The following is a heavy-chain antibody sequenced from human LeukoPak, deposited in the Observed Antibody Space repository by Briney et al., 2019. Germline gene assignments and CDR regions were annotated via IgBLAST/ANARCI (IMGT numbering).Heavy chain of an antibody. Sequence: ASVKVSCKASGYTFSTYPMNWVRQAPGQGLEWMGWINTNTGSPTYAQGLTGRFVFSLDTSVSTAFLQINSPKAEDTALYYCVGGIDTTGYFNYWGQGTLVTVSS. CDR1: GYTFSTYP. V-gene: IGHV7-4-1*02. CDR3: VGGIDTTGYFNY. J-gene: IGHJ4*02. CDR2: INTNTGSP. D-gene: IGHD3-22*01.